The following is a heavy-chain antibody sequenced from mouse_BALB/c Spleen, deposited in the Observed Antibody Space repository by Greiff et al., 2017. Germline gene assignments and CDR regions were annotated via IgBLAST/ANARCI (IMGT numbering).Heavy chain of an antibody. CDR2: INSNGGST. Sequence: VQLQQSGGGLVQPGGSLKLSCAASGFTFSSYGMSWVRQTPDKRLELVATINSNGGSTYYPDSVKGRFTISRDNAKNTLYLQMSSLKSEDTAMYYCARGGDYDVWFAYWGQGTLVTVSA. J-gene: IGHJ3*01. CDR1: GFTFSSYG. V-gene: IGHV5-6-3*01. D-gene: IGHD2-4*01. CDR3: ARGGDYDVWFAY.